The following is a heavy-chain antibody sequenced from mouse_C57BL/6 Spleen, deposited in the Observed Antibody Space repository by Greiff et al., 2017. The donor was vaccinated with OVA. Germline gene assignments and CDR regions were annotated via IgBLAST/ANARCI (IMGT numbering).Heavy chain of an antibody. D-gene: IGHD1-1*01. CDR2: INPNNGGT. CDR3: ARGDYYGSSYVPAMDY. CDR1: GYTFTDYN. V-gene: IGHV1-22*01. J-gene: IGHJ4*01. Sequence: EVQLQQSGPELVKPGASVKMSCKASGYTFTDYNMNWVKQSHGKSLEWIGYINPNNGGTSYNQKFKGKATLPVNKSSSPAYMERRSLTSEDSAVYYCARGDYYGSSYVPAMDYWGQGTSVTVSS.